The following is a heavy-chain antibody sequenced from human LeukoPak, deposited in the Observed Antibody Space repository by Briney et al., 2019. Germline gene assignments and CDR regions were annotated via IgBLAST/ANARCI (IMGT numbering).Heavy chain of an antibody. CDR2: ISGSGGST. CDR3: AKDVYYDSSGYYYVLDY. V-gene: IGHV3-23*01. Sequence: GGSLRLSCAATGFTFSSYAMSWVRQAPGRGLEWVSAISGSGGSTYYADSVKGRFTISRDNSKNTLYLQMNSLRAEDTAVYYCAKDVYYDSSGYYYVLDYWGQGTLVTVSS. CDR1: GFTFSSYA. J-gene: IGHJ4*02. D-gene: IGHD3-22*01.